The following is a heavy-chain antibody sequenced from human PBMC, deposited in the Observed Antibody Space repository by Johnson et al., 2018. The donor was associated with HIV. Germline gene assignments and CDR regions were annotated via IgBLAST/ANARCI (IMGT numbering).Heavy chain of an antibody. CDR1: GFTFSSYA. CDR2: ISYVGTNK. V-gene: IGHV3-30*14. CDR3: ASLYDSSAYYYNRGAFDI. Sequence: QVQLVESGGGVVQPGRSLRLSCAASGFTFSSYAMHWVRQAPGKGLEWVAVISYVGTNKYYADSVTGRFTVSRDNSKNTLYLQMTSLSAEDTAVYYCASLYDSSAYYYNRGAFDIWGQGTMVTVSS. J-gene: IGHJ3*02. D-gene: IGHD3-22*01.